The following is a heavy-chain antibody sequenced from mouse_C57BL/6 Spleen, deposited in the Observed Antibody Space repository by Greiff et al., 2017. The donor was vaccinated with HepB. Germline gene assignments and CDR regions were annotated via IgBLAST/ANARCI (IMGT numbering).Heavy chain of an antibody. CDR1: GYTFTEYT. D-gene: IGHD2-4*01. V-gene: IGHV1-62-2*01. CDR2: FYPGSGSI. Sequence: QVQLQQSGAELVKPGASVKLSCKASGYTFTEYTIHWVKQRSGQGLEWIGWFYPGSGSIKYNEKFKDKATLTADKSSSTVYMELSRLTSEDSAVYFCARHEVIFNYDYDEYYFDYWGQGTTLTVSS. CDR3: ARHEVIFNYDYDEYYFDY. J-gene: IGHJ2*01.